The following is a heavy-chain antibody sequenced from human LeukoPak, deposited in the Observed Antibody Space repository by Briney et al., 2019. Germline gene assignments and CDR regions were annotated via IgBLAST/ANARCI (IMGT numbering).Heavy chain of an antibody. CDR1: GYTFTSYG. J-gene: IGHJ4*02. CDR2: INPKSGGT. D-gene: IGHD5-24*01. Sequence: ASVKVSCKASGYTFTSYGISWVRQAPGQGPEWMGWINPKSGGTQFAMQFRGRVTMNTDPSITTVYMDLRSLVSDDTAVYYCVREGSNQMGSIHFDLWGQGTLLTVSS. V-gene: IGHV1-2*02. CDR3: VREGSNQMGSIHFDL.